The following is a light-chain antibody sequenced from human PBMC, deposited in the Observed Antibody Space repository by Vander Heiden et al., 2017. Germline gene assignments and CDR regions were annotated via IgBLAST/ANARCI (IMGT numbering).Light chain of an antibody. Sequence: DIQMTQSPSSLSASVGDRVTITCRASQSIAYSLNWYQQKPGRAPKLLIYAASSLQSGVPSRFSGSGSGTDFSLTIKSLQPEDFATYFCHQMDTSPYTFGQGTKVEIK. CDR1: QSIAYS. J-gene: IGKJ2*01. CDR2: AAS. V-gene: IGKV1-39*01. CDR3: HQMDTSPYT.